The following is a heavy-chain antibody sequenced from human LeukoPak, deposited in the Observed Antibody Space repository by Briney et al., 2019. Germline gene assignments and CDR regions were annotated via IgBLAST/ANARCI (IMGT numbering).Heavy chain of an antibody. CDR3: ATTYYYDSSGYYLFDY. CDR2: ISSSSSYI. Sequence: PGGSLRLSCAASGFTFSSYSMNWVRQAPGKGLEWVSSISSSSSYIYYADSVKGRFTISRDNAKNSLYLQMNSLRAEDTAVYYCATTYYYDSSGYYLFDYWGQGTLVTVPS. CDR1: GFTFSSYS. V-gene: IGHV3-21*01. D-gene: IGHD3-22*01. J-gene: IGHJ4*02.